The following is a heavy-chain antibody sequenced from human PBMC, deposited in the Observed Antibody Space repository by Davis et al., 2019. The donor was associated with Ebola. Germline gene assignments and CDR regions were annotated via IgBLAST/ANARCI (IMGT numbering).Heavy chain of an antibody. CDR3: AKVSRDILTGYYKRNDLYFDY. CDR2: ISGSGGST. D-gene: IGHD3-9*01. Sequence: GESLKISCAASGFTFSSYSMNWVRQAPGKGLEWVSAISGSGGSTYYADSVKGRFTISRDNSKNTLYLQMNSLRAEDTAVYYCAKVSRDILTGYYKRNDLYFDYWGQGTLVTVSS. J-gene: IGHJ4*02. V-gene: IGHV3-23*01. CDR1: GFTFSSYS.